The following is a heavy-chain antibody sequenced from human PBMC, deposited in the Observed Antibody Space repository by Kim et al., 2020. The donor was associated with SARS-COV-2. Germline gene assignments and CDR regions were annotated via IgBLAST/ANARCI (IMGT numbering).Heavy chain of an antibody. CDR1: GFTFTNYW. V-gene: IGHV3-7*01. D-gene: IGHD6-6*01. CDR3: ARIGYSSSSLDY. J-gene: IGHJ4*02. Sequence: GGSLRLSCAASGFTFTNYWMTWVRQAPGKGLEWVANINQDGSIKYYVDSLKGRFNISRDNPKNSLFLQMDSLRAEDTAVYYCARIGYSSSSLDYWGQGTLLTVSS. CDR2: INQDGSIK.